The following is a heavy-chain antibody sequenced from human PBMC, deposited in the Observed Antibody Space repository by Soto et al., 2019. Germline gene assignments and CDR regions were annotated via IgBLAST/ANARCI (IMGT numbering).Heavy chain of an antibody. CDR2: IYHGGST. CDR3: ARSTGYGDSYFDY. Sequence: PSETLSLTCAVSGGSISSGGYSWSWIRQPPGKGLEWIGYIYHGGSTNYNPSLKSRVTVSGDTSKNDFSLKLTSVTAADTAVYYCARSTGYGDSYFDYWGRGTLVTVSS. J-gene: IGHJ4*02. CDR1: GGSISSGGYS. D-gene: IGHD5-18*01. V-gene: IGHV4-30-2*02.